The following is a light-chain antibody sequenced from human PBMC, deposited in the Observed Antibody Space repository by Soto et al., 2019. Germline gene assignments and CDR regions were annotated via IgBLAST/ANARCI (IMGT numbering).Light chain of an antibody. CDR1: SSDVGGYNY. V-gene: IGLV2-8*01. CDR3: SSYAGSKGVV. Sequence: QSALTQPPSASGSTGQSVTISCTGTSSDVGGYNYVSWYQQHPGKAPKLMIYDVSKRPSGVPDRFSGSKSGNTASLTVSGLQAEDEADYYCSSYAGSKGVVFGGGTKLTVL. J-gene: IGLJ2*01. CDR2: DVS.